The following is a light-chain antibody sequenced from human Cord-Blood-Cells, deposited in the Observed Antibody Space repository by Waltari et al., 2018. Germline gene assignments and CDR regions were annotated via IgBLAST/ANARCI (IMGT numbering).Light chain of an antibody. V-gene: IGKV4-1*01. J-gene: IGKJ1*01. CDR2: WAS. CDR3: QQYYSTPRT. CDR1: QSVLYSSNNKNY. Sequence: DIVMTQSPDSLAVSLGERATINCKSSQSVLYSSNNKNYLAWYQQKPGQPPKLLIYWASTRESGVPDRFSGSGSGTDFTLTISSLQAEDVAVCYCQQYYSTPRTFGQGNKVEIK.